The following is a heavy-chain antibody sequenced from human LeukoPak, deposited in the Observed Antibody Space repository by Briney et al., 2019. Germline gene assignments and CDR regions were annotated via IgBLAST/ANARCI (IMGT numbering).Heavy chain of an antibody. V-gene: IGHV4-4*02. D-gene: IGHD1-1*01. CDR3: ARVNINNWHSCDY. Sequence: SETLSLTCAVSGGSISSNNWWGWVRQPPGQGLEWIGEIYHSGSPNYNPSLKSRVTISVDKSRNHFSLNLSSVTAADTAVYYCARVNINNWHSCDYWGRGTLVTVSS. CDR1: GGSISSNNW. J-gene: IGHJ4*02. CDR2: IYHSGSP.